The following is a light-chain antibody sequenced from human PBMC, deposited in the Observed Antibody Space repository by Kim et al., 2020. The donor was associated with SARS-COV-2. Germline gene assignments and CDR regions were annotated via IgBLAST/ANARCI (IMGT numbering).Light chain of an antibody. CDR1: QGIKSF. J-gene: IGKJ2*01. Sequence: PSFLSASVGDRVTITCRASQGIKSFLAWYQQKPGKSPKLLIYAASTLQSEVPSRFSGSGVGTEFTLTISSLQPEDFGTYYCQDRKSFGQGTKLEI. CDR2: AAS. CDR3: QDRKS. V-gene: IGKV1-9*01.